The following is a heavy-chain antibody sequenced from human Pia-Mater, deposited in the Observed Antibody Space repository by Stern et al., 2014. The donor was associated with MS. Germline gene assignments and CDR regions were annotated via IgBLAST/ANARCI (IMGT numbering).Heavy chain of an antibody. J-gene: IGHJ4*02. D-gene: IGHD3/OR15-3a*01. V-gene: IGHV1-46*01. CDR3: ASGTGSKRPAGNY. CDR1: GYTFTSHY. Sequence: VQLVESGAEVKKPGASLKVSCKASGYTFTSHYMHWVRQAPGQGLEWVGIINPSGDSASYAQKFQGRVTMNRDTSTSTLYMELSSLRSEDTAVYYCASGTGSKRPAGNYWGQGTLVTVSS. CDR2: INPSGDSA.